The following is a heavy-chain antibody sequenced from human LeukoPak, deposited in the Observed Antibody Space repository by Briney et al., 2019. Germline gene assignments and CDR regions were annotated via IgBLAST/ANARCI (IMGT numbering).Heavy chain of an antibody. CDR2: INPSISSR. CDR1: GYTVTNYY. V-gene: IGHV1-46*01. J-gene: IGHJ4*02. Sequence: ASVKVSRKASGYTVTNYYMHWVRQAPGQGLVWMGMINPSISSRTYAQKFQGRVTVTSDTSTSTVYMEVSSLRSEDTAIYYCARSGMWFSTNDWGQGTLVTVSS. CDR3: ARSGMWFSTND. D-gene: IGHD2-21*01.